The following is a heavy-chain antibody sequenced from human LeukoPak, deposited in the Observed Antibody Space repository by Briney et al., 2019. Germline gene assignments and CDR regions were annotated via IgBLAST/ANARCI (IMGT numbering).Heavy chain of an antibody. V-gene: IGHV3-15*01. CDR1: VFTFSNAW. J-gene: IGHJ5*02. D-gene: IGHD2-2*01. Sequence: PGGSLRLSCAASVFTFSNAWMSWVRQAPGKGLEWVGRIKSKTDGGTTDYAAPVKGRFTISRDDSKNTLYMQMNSLKTEDTAVYYCTTDSVVVVPAAINWFDPWGQGTLVTVSS. CDR2: IKSKTDGGTT. CDR3: TTDSVVVVPAAINWFDP.